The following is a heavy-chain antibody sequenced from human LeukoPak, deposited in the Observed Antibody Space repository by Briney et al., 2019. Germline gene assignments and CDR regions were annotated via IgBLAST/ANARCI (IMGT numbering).Heavy chain of an antibody. CDR2: IYYSGT. D-gene: IGHD5-24*01. J-gene: IGHJ4*02. CDR1: GGSISSGGYY. V-gene: IGHV4-31*03. CDR3: ALRRDGYNSIDY. Sequence: SETLSLTCTVSGGSISSGGYYWSWIRQHPGRGLEWIGYIYYSGTYYNPSLKSRVTISVDTSKNQFSLKLSSVTAADTAVYYCALRRDGYNSIDYWGQGTLVTVSS.